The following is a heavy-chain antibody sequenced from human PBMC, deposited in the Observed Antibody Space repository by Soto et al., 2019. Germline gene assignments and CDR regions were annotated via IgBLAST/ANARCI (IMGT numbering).Heavy chain of an antibody. J-gene: IGHJ5*02. CDR2: IYYSGNT. CDR3: ARISITILGWGYNWFDP. Sequence: SETLSLTCTVSGGSISSGGYYWSWIRQHPGKGLEWIGYIYYSGNTYYNPSLKSRVTISVDTSKNQFSLKLSSVTAADTAVYYCARISITILGWGYNWFDPWGQGTLVTVSS. D-gene: IGHD3-3*01. CDR1: GGSISSGGYY. V-gene: IGHV4-31*03.